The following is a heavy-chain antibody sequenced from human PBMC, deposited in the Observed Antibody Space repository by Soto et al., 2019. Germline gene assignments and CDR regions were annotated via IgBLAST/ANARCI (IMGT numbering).Heavy chain of an antibody. J-gene: IGHJ4*02. V-gene: IGHV2-70*13. CDR2: VDWDDDK. CDR3: ARISRGLTGYFDY. CDR1: VFSLITSGIC. D-gene: IGHD3-9*01. Sequence: SGPTLVNPTQTLTLTCTFSVFSLITSGICLSCIRQSPGKSLEWLALVDWDDDKYYSTSLKAMLTISKDTSKNQVFVAMTNMDPVXTATYYCARISRGLTGYFDYWGQGTLVTVSA.